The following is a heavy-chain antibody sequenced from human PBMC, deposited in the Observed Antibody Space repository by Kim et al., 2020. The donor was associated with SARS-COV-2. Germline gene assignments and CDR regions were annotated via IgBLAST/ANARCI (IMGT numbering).Heavy chain of an antibody. J-gene: IGHJ4*02. D-gene: IGHD4-4*01. CDR3: ARGKGVTTSLDY. Sequence: YAADSGKGRFTNSRDNSENTLYLQMNSRRAEDTAVYYCARGKGVTTSLDYWGQGTLVTVSS. V-gene: IGHV3-53*01.